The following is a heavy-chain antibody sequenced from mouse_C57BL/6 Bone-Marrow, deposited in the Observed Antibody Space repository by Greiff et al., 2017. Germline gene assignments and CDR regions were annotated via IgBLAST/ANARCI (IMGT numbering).Heavy chain of an antibody. CDR2: NNPGSGGT. CDR3: ARSRNWNSWFAY. V-gene: IGHV1-54*01. J-gene: IGHJ3*01. CDR1: GYAFTNYL. Sequence: QVQLKESGAELVRPGTSVKVSCKASGYAFTNYLIAWVKQRPGQGLEWIGVNNPGSGGTNYNEKFKGKVTLTADKSSSTAYMQLSSLTSEDTAVYYCARSRNWNSWFAYGGQGTLVT. D-gene: IGHD4-1*01.